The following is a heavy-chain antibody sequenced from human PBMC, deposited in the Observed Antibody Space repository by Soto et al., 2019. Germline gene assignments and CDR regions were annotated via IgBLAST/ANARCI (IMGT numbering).Heavy chain of an antibody. CDR2: IYHTGTT. V-gene: IGHV4-38-2*01. CDR1: GYSISSGYY. CDR3: ARASGAPY. Sequence: PSETLSLTCAVSGYSISSGYYWGWIRQPPGKGLEWIGSIYHTGTTYYNPSLKSRVTISVDTSKNQFSLKLSSVTAADTAVYYCARASGAPYWGQGTLVTVSS. J-gene: IGHJ4*02. D-gene: IGHD3-10*01.